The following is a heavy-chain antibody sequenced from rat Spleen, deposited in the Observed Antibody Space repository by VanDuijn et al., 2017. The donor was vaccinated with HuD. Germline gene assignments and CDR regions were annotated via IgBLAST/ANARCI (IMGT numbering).Heavy chain of an antibody. CDR3: ARGGLGAPFAY. V-gene: IGHV3-3*01. D-gene: IGHD5-1*01. Sequence: EVQLQESGPGLVKPSQSLSLTCSVTFYSITSSYRWSWVRKFPGNKLEWMGYINSPGSTNYNPSLKSRISITRDTSKNQFFLQVNSVTTEDTATYYCARGGLGAPFAYWGQGALVTVSS. CDR1: FYSITSSYR. CDR2: INSPGST. J-gene: IGHJ3*01.